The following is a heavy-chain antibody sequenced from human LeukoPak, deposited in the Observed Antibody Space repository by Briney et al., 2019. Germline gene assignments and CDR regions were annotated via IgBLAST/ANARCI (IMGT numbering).Heavy chain of an antibody. D-gene: IGHD1-7*01. CDR1: GFTFSSYA. V-gene: IGHV3-21*01. CDR2: ISSSSSYI. J-gene: IGHJ3*02. Sequence: GGSLRLSCAASGFTFSSYAMHWVRQAPGKGLEWVSSISSSSSYIYYADSVKGRFTISRDNAKNSLYLQMNSLRAEDTAVYYCARNSVVAGTTGPPLSAFDIWGQGTMVTVSS. CDR3: ARNSVVAGTTGPPLSAFDI.